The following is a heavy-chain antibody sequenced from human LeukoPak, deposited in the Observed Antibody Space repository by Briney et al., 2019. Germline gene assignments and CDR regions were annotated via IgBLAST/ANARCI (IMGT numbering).Heavy chain of an antibody. CDR2: IFGRGCSA. J-gene: IGHJ4*02. CDR3: GKTTTGYSSGQKPAWPVDY. D-gene: IGHD6-19*01. Sequence: PGGSLRLSCEASVFTFGIYAMLWAPHAPGKALVGVAGIFGRGCSAHYADSAKGRFTISRDNSKNTVYLQINSLRAEDTAVYYCGKTTTGYSSGQKPAWPVDYWGQGTLVTVSS. V-gene: IGHV3-23*01. CDR1: VFTFGIYA.